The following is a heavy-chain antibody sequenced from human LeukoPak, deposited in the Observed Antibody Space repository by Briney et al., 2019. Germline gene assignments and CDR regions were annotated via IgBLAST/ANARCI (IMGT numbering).Heavy chain of an antibody. V-gene: IGHV1-69*01. CDR2: IIPIFGTA. CDR1: GGTFSSYA. D-gene: IGHD2-2*01. Sequence: SVKVSCKASGGTFSSYAISWVGQAPGQGLEWMGGIIPIFGTANYAQKFQGRVTITADESTSTAYMELSSLRSEDTAVYYCARDNIVVVPAAMGNYYYYGMDVWGKGTTVTVSS. J-gene: IGHJ6*04. CDR3: ARDNIVVVPAAMGNYYYYGMDV.